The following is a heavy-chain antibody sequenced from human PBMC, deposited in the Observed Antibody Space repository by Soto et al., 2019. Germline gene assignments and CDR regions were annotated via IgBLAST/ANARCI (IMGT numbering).Heavy chain of an antibody. D-gene: IGHD2-15*01. V-gene: IGHV3-74*01. Sequence: GSLRLSCAASGFTFSSYWMHWVRQAPGKGLVWVSRINSDGSSTSYADSVKGRFTISRDNAKNTLYLQMNSLRAEDTAVYYCARTGYCHPHTEYYYGMDVWGQGTTVTVSS. CDR2: INSDGSST. CDR3: ARTGYCHPHTEYYYGMDV. J-gene: IGHJ6*02. CDR1: GFTFSSYW.